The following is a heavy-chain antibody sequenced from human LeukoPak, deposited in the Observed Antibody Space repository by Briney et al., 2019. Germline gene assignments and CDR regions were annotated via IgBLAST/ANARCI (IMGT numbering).Heavy chain of an antibody. J-gene: IGHJ4*02. D-gene: IGHD3-22*01. CDR1: GGSFSGYY. CDR3: ARSGPPHYYDSSGHFDY. V-gene: IGHV4-34*01. CDR2: INHSGST. Sequence: TSETLSLTCAVYGGSFSGYYWSWIRQPPGKGLEWIGEINHSGSTNYNPSLKSRVTISVDTSKNQFSLKLSSLTAADTAVYYCARSGPPHYYDSSGHFDYWGQGTLVTVSS.